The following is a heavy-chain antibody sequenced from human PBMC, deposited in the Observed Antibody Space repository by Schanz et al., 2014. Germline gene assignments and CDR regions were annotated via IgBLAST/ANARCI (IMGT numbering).Heavy chain of an antibody. J-gene: IGHJ6*03. V-gene: IGHV1-69*02. CDR2: IIPILGIA. D-gene: IGHD2-2*02. Sequence: QLQLVQSEAEVKNPGSSVNVSCKASGGTFSSYTISWVRQAPGQGLEWMGRIIPILGIANYAQNFQGRVTITADNSLSTAYMELTSLRSEDTAVYYCAGTYCSSTSCYTGFFYMDVWGRGTTVAVSS. CDR1: GGTFSSYT. CDR3: AGTYCSSTSCYTGFFYMDV.